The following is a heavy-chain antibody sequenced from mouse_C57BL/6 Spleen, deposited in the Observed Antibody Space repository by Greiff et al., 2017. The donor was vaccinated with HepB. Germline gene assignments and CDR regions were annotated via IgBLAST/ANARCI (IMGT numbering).Heavy chain of an antibody. V-gene: IGHV1-59*01. D-gene: IGHD3-2*01. Sequence: QVQLQQPGAELVRPGTSVKLSCKASGYTFTSYWMHWVKQRPGQGLEWIGVIDPSDSYTNYNQKFKGKATLTVDTSSSTAYMPLSSLTSEDSAVYYCARQERQLWAMDYWGQGTSVTVSS. J-gene: IGHJ4*01. CDR3: ARQERQLWAMDY. CDR1: GYTFTSYW. CDR2: IDPSDSYT.